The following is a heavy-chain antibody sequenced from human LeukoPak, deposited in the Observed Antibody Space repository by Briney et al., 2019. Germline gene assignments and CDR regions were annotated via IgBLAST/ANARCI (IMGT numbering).Heavy chain of an antibody. D-gene: IGHD5-12*01. CDR1: GGSFSGYY. CDR2: INHSGST. J-gene: IGHJ4*02. CDR3: ARTGYSGYDWEDY. Sequence: PSETLSLTCAVYGGSFSGYYWSWIRQPPGKGLEWIGEINHSGSTNYNPSLKSRVTISVDKSKNQFSLKLSSVTAADTAVYYCARTGYSGYDWEDYWGQGTLVTVSS. V-gene: IGHV4-34*01.